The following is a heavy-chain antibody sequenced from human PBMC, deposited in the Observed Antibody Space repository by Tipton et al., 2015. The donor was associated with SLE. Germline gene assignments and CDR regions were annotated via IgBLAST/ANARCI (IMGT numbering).Heavy chain of an antibody. V-gene: IGHV4-39*07. CDR3: ARRRFQSASDS. D-gene: IGHD2-21*01. J-gene: IGHJ4*02. CDR2: IYYSGRT. CDR1: GGSISSSNNY. Sequence: TLSLTCTVSGGSISSSNNYWDWIRQPPGKGRGGIGTIYYSGRTDYNPSLKSRATMSVDTSMNQFSLKLFSVTAADTAVYYCARRRFQSASDSWGQGTVVSVSS.